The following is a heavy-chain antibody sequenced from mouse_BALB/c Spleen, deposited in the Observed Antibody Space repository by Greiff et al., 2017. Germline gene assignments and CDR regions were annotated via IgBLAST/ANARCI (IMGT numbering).Heavy chain of an antibody. CDR1: GYAFSSSW. CDR3: ARSEEVRRGYYAMDY. J-gene: IGHJ4*01. Sequence: VKVVESGPELVKPGASVKISCKASGYAFSSSWMNWVKQRPGQGLEWIGRIYPGDGDTNYNGKFKGKATLTADKSSSTAYMQLSSLTSVDSAVYFCARSEEVRRGYYAMDYWGQGTSVTVSS. D-gene: IGHD2-14*01. CDR2: IYPGDGDT. V-gene: IGHV1-82*01.